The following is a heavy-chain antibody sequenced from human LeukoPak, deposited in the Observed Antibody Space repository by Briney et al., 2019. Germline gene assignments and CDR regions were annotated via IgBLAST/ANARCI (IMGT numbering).Heavy chain of an antibody. CDR2: ISSSSSYI. CDR3: ARSTANSGSYLAFFDY. V-gene: IGHV3-21*01. CDR1: KFTFSSYS. Sequence: PGGSLRLSCAASKFTFSSYSMNWVRQAPGKGLEWVSSISSSSSYIYYADSVKGRFTISRDNAKNSLYLQMNSLRAEDTAVYYCARSTANSGSYLAFFDYWGQGTLVTVSS. J-gene: IGHJ4*02. D-gene: IGHD1-26*01.